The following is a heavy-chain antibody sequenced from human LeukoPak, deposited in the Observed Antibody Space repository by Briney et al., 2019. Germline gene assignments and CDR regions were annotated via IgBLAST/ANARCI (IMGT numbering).Heavy chain of an antibody. CDR3: ARTPDVGVGATLGELYYFDY. CDR1: GGTFSSYA. D-gene: IGHD1-26*01. V-gene: IGHV1-69*13. J-gene: IGHJ4*02. Sequence: SVKVSCKASGGTFSSYAISWVRQAPGQGLEWMGGIIPIFGTANYAQKFQGRVTITADESTSTAYMELSSLRSEDTAVYYCARTPDVGVGATLGELYYFDYWGQGTLVTVSS. CDR2: IIPIFGTA.